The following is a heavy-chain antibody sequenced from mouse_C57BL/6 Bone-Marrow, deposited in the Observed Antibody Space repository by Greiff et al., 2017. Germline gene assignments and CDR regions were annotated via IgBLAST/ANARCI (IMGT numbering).Heavy chain of an antibody. CDR2: IDPENGDT. CDR3: TTLYYGSSYFDY. V-gene: IGHV14-4*01. J-gene: IGHJ2*01. Sequence: HLVESGAELVRPGASVKLSCTASGFNIKDDYMHWVKQRPEQGLEWIGWIDPENGDTEYASKFQGKATITADTSSNTAYLQLSSLTSEDTAVYYCTTLYYGSSYFDYWGQGTTLTVSS. CDR1: GFNIKDDY. D-gene: IGHD1-1*01.